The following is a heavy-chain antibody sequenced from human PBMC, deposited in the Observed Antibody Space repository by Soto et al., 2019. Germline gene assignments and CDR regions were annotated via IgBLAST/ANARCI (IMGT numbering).Heavy chain of an antibody. Sequence: ASVKVSCKASGYTFTGYYMHWVRQAPGQGLEWLGWINPNSGGTNYGQKFQVRVTMTRDTSTSTAYMELSRLRSEDTAVYYCARDLVDTAMVTGGYWGQGTLVNVSS. CDR1: GYTFTGYY. CDR3: ARDLVDTAMVTGGY. V-gene: IGHV1-2*02. D-gene: IGHD5-18*01. J-gene: IGHJ4*02. CDR2: INPNSGGT.